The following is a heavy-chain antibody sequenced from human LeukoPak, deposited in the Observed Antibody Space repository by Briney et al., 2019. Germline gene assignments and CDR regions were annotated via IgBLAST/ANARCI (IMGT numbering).Heavy chain of an antibody. CDR1: GFTFSNYA. D-gene: IGHD2-21*02. J-gene: IGHJ4*02. CDR2: ISGRGSTI. CDR3: AKEGPDCGGDCYAVFDY. V-gene: IGHV3-23*01. Sequence: GGSLRLSCAASGFTFSNYAVAWVRQAPGKGLEWVSVISGRGSTIYYADSVKGRFTISRDNSKNTLYLQMNGLRAEDTAVYYCAKEGPDCGGDCYAVFDYWGQGTLVTVSS.